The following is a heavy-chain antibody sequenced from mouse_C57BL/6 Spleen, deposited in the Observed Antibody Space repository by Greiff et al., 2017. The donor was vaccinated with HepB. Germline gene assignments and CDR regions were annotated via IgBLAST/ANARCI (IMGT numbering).Heavy chain of an antibody. CDR3: AREGAVGNYWFAY. CDR2: IYPRSGNT. D-gene: IGHD2-1*01. J-gene: IGHJ3*01. CDR1: GYTFTSYG. Sequence: QVQLQQSGAELARPGASVKLSCKASGYTFTSYGISWVKQRTGQGLEWIGEIYPRSGNTYYNEKFKGKATLTADKSSSTAYMELRSLTAEAAAVYFCAREGAVGNYWFAYWGQGTLVTVSA. V-gene: IGHV1-81*01.